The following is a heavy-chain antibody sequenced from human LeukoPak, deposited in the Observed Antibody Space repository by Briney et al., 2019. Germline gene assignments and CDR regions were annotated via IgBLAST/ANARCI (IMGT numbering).Heavy chain of an antibody. CDR3: ARDHCSGGSCYSGRFDY. CDR2: IYYSGST. J-gene: IGHJ4*02. Sequence: PSETLSLTCTVSGGSISSYYWSWIRQPPGKGLEWIWYIYYSGSTNYNPYLKSRVTISVDTSKNQFSLKLSSVTAADTAVYYCARDHCSGGSCYSGRFDYWGQGTLVTVSS. V-gene: IGHV4-59*01. CDR1: GGSISSYY. D-gene: IGHD2-15*01.